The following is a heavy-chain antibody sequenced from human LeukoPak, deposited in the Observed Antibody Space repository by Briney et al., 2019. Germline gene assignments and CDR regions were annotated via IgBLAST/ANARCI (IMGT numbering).Heavy chain of an antibody. CDR2: IYRSGNT. D-gene: IGHD1-14*01. Sequence: KPSETLSLTCSVSGYSISGGYFWGWIRQPPGKGLEWIGSIYRSGNTYYNPSLKSRVTISLDTSKNHFYLKLISVTAADTAVYYCARSNRGPFDYWGQGTLLTVSS. CDR3: ARSNRGPFDY. V-gene: IGHV4-38-2*02. CDR1: GYSISGGYF. J-gene: IGHJ4*02.